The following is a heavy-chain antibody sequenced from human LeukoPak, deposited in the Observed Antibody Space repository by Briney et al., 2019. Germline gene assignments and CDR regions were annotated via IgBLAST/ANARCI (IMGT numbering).Heavy chain of an antibody. V-gene: IGHV1-46*01. CDR2: INPSGGST. CDR3: ARCMLGLAFDP. Sequence: GASVKVSCKASGYTFTSYYMHWVRQAPGQGLEWMGIINPSGGSTSYAQKFQGRVTMTRDMSTSTVYMELSSLRSEDTAVYYCARCMLGLAFDPWGQGTLVTVSS. CDR1: GYTFTSYY. D-gene: IGHD2-8*01. J-gene: IGHJ5*02.